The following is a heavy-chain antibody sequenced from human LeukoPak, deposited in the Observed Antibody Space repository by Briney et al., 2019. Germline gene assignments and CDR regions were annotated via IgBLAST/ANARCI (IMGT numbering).Heavy chain of an antibody. V-gene: IGHV3-23*01. CDR1: GFTFTSYA. CDR3: ARGGPYCSGGSCLVDWFDP. CDR2: ISGSGGST. J-gene: IGHJ5*02. Sequence: PGGSLRLSCAASGFTFTSYAMSWVRQAPGKGLEWVSAISGSGGSTYYADSVKGRFTISSDNSKNTLYLQMNSLRAEDTAVYYCARGGPYCSGGSCLVDWFDPWGQGTLVTVSS. D-gene: IGHD2-15*01.